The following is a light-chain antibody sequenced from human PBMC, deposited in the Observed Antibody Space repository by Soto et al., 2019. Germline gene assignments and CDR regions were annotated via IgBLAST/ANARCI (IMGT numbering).Light chain of an antibody. V-gene: IGLV2-14*01. CDR1: SSDVGGYNY. Sequence: QSALTQPASVSGSPGQSITISCTGTSSDVGGYNYVSWYQQHPGKAPKLMIYEVSNRPSGVSNRFSGSKSANTASLTISGLQAEDEADYYCSSYTSSSTPGVFGGGTKVTVL. CDR3: SSYTSSSTPGV. CDR2: EVS. J-gene: IGLJ2*01.